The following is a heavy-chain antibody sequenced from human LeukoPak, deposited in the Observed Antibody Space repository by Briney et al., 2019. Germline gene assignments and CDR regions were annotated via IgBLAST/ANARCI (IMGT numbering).Heavy chain of an antibody. D-gene: IGHD2-2*01. V-gene: IGHV1-18*04. Sequence: ASVKVSCKASGYTFTSYGISWVRQAPGQGLEWMGWISAYNGNTIYAQKFQGRVTMTTDTSTSTAYMELRRLRSDDTAVFYCARDTGYCSSTSCYLIAYWGQGTLVTVSS. CDR1: GYTFTSYG. CDR3: ARDTGYCSSTSCYLIAY. J-gene: IGHJ4*02. CDR2: ISAYNGNT.